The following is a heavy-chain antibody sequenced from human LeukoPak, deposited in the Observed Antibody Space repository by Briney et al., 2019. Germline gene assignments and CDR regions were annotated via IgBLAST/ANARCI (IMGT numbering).Heavy chain of an antibody. CDR3: ARDVAYTSGWLFDY. Sequence: PSETLSLTCAVYGGSFSSYYWGWIRQPPGKGLEWIGNIYNSGSTYYNPSLKSRVTISVDTSKNQFSLKLSSVTAADTAVYYCARDVAYTSGWLFDYWGQGTLVTVSS. CDR2: IYNSGST. D-gene: IGHD6-19*01. CDR1: GGSFSSYY. V-gene: IGHV4-34*01. J-gene: IGHJ4*02.